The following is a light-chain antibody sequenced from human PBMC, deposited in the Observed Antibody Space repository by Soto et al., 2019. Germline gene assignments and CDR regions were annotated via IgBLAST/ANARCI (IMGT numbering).Light chain of an antibody. CDR1: QSISSW. CDR3: QQLNSYRLT. CDR2: DAS. J-gene: IGKJ4*01. V-gene: IGKV1-5*01. Sequence: QMTQSPSTMSASVGDRVPPTCRASQSISSWLAWYQQKPAKAPKLLIYDASSLESGVPSRFSGSGSGTEFTLTITSLQPEDFATYYCQQLNSYRLTFGGGTKVDNK.